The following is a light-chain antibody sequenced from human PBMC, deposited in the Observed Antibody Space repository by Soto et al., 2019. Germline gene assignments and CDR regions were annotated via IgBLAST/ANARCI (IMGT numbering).Light chain of an antibody. V-gene: IGKV3D-20*01. CDR2: DAS. J-gene: IGKJ5*01. Sequence: ETVLTQSPATLSLSPGERATLSCGASQSVSNSYLARYQQKPGLAPRLLIYDASSRATGIPDRFSGSGSGTDFTLTISSLQPEDFATYYCQQSYSTPPITFGQGTRLEI. CDR1: QSVSNSY. CDR3: QQSYSTPPIT.